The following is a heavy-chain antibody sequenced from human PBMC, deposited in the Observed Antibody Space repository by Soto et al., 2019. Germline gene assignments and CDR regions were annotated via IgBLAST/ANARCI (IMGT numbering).Heavy chain of an antibody. Sequence: QVQLVQSGAEVKKPGSSVKVSCKASGGTFSSYAISWVRQAPGQGLEWMGGIIPIFGTANYAQKLQGRVTSTAHESTSTAYRELRSLRPEDTAVYDSARAYYCGGDCLEAFDIWGQGRIVTVSS. J-gene: IGHJ3*02. D-gene: IGHD2-21*02. CDR3: ARAYYCGGDCLEAFDI. CDR2: IIPIFGTA. CDR1: GGTFSSYA. V-gene: IGHV1-69*12.